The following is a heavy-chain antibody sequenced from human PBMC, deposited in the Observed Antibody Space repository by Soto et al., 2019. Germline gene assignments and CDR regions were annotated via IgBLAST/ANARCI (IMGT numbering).Heavy chain of an antibody. CDR3: ARWGWAAYNHYYGMDV. D-gene: IGHD6-19*01. V-gene: IGHV5-10-1*01. Sequence: GESLKIACKGSVYSFTSYWISWVRQMPGKGLEWMGRIDPSDSYTNYSPSFQGHVTISADKSISTAYLQWSSLKASDTAMYYCARWGWAAYNHYYGMDVWGQGTTVTVSS. CDR2: IDPSDSYT. J-gene: IGHJ6*02. CDR1: VYSFTSYW.